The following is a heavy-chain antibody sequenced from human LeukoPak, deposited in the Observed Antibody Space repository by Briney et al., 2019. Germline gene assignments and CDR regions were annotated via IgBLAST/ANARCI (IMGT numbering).Heavy chain of an antibody. CDR2: INHSGST. Sequence: SETLSLTCAVYGGSFSGYYWSWIRQPPGKGLEWIGEINHSGSTNYIPSLKSRVTISVDTSKNQFSLKLSSVTAADTAVYYCARGPTAMTYYYYGMDVWGQGTTVTVSS. CDR3: ARGPTAMTYYYYGMDV. V-gene: IGHV4-34*01. D-gene: IGHD5-18*01. J-gene: IGHJ6*02. CDR1: GGSFSGYY.